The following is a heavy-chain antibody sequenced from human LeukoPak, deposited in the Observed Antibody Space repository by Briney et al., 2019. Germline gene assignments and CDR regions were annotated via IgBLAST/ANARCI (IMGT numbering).Heavy chain of an antibody. CDR2: IKSKTEGGTT. D-gene: IGHD6-25*01. CDR3: TTAPARIDY. V-gene: IGHV3-15*01. Sequence: PGGSLGLSCAASGFTFSNAWMSWVRQAPGKGLEWVGRIKSKTEGGTTDYAAPVKGRFTISRDDSKNTLYLQMNSLKTEDTAVYYCTTAPARIDYWGQGTLVIVSS. CDR1: GFTFSNAW. J-gene: IGHJ4*02.